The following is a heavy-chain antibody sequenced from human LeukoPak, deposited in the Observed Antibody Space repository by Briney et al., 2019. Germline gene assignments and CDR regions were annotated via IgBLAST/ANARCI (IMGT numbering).Heavy chain of an antibody. D-gene: IGHD6-19*01. CDR3: ARVSSGWFSADAFDI. J-gene: IGHJ3*02. CDR2: IYHSGST. Sequence: SETLSLTCAVSGGSIRSSNWWSWVRQPPGKGLEWIGEIYHSGSTNYNPSLKSRVTISVDTSKNQFSLKLSSVTAADTAVYYCARVSSGWFSADAFDIWGQGTMVTVSS. V-gene: IGHV4-4*02. CDR1: GGSIRSSNW.